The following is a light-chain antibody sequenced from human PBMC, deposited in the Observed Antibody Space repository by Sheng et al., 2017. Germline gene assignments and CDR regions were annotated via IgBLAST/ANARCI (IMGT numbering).Light chain of an antibody. CDR2: AAS. V-gene: IGKV1-39*01. Sequence: DIQMTQSPSSVSASVGDRVAITCRASQSISSYLIWYQQKAGKAPKLLIYAASSLQSGVPSRFSGSGSGTDFTLTISSLQPEDFATYYCQQTYSIPLTFGGGTKVEI. CDR3: QQTYSIPLT. CDR1: QSISSY. J-gene: IGKJ4*01.